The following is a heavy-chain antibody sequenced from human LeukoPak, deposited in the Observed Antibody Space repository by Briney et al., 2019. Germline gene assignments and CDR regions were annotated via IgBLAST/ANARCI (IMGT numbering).Heavy chain of an antibody. J-gene: IGHJ4*02. CDR2: ISYDGSNK. D-gene: IGHD2-15*01. V-gene: IGHV3-30*01. CDR3: VRDLGGLDY. Sequence: GGSLRLSCAASGFTFSSYAMHWVRQAPGKGLEWVAVISYDGSNKYYADSVKGRFTISRDNSKNTLYLQMNSLRAEDTAVYYCVRDLGGLDYWGQGTLVTVSS. CDR1: GFTFSSYA.